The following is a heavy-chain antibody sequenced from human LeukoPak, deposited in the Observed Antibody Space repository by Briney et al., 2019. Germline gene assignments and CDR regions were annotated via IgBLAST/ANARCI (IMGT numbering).Heavy chain of an antibody. Sequence: SQTLSLTCTVSGGSISSGDYYWSWIRQPPGKGLEWIGYIYYSGSTYYNPSLKSRVTTSVDTSKNQFSLKLSSVTAADTAVYYCARDTVTGCSSTSCTTTWGQGTLVTVSS. D-gene: IGHD2-2*01. CDR3: ARDTVTGCSSTSCTTT. CDR1: GGSISSGDYY. CDR2: IYYSGST. J-gene: IGHJ5*02. V-gene: IGHV4-30-4*08.